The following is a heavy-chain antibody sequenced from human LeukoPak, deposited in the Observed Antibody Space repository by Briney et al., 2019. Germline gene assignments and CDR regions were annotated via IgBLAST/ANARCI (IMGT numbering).Heavy chain of an antibody. Sequence: GGSLRLSSTASGFTLRNYGMHWVRRAPDKGLEWVSFIRYDGIDKYYADSVKGRFTISRDNSKNTLYLQMNSLRGEDTAVYFCAKDPRLWFGETYYYFYMDVWGKGTTVTISS. CDR1: GFTLRNYG. J-gene: IGHJ6*03. CDR2: IRYDGIDK. V-gene: IGHV3-30*02. D-gene: IGHD3-10*01. CDR3: AKDPRLWFGETYYYFYMDV.